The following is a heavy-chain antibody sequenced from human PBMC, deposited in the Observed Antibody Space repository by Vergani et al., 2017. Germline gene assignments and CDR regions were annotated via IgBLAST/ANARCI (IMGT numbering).Heavy chain of an antibody. CDR3: SKYLRDATDGLPDS. D-gene: IGHD2/OR15-2a*01. V-gene: IGHV3-30*02. CDR1: GFTFSNFG. CDR2: IGKDGINT. J-gene: IGHJ4*02. Sequence: VQLVESGGGLVKPGGSLRLSCAASGFTFSNFGMHWIRQAPGKGLEWMAYIGKDGINTRYSDAVKGRFTVSRDNSKDILYLQMDSLRSEDTALYYCSKYLRDATDGLPDSWGPGTLVIVSS.